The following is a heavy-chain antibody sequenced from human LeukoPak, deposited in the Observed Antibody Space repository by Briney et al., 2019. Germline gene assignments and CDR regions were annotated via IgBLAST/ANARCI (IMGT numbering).Heavy chain of an antibody. D-gene: IGHD3-22*01. CDR3: ASSNYYDSSAREDY. Sequence: ASVEVSCKASGGTFSSYAISWVRQAPGQGLEWMGRIIPILGIANYAQKFQGRVTITADKSTSTAYMELSSLRSEDTAVYYCASSNYYDSSAREDYWGQGTLVTVSS. V-gene: IGHV1-69*04. CDR1: GGTFSSYA. CDR2: IIPILGIA. J-gene: IGHJ4*02.